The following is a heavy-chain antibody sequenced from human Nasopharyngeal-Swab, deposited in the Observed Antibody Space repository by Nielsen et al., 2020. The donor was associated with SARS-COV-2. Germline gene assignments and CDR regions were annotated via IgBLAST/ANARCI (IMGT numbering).Heavy chain of an antibody. CDR3: ARAGRVGDAYTGLDV. CDR1: GGSFNGFY. CDR2: INHNERT. J-gene: IGHJ6*02. Sequence: GSLRLSCSVSGGSFNGFYLNWIRQPPGKGLEWIGEINHNERTNYNPSLKSRVTMSVDTSTNQVSLKLNSLTATDTAVYYCARAGRVGDAYTGLDVWGQGTTVTVSS. V-gene: IGHV4-34*01. D-gene: IGHD5-24*01.